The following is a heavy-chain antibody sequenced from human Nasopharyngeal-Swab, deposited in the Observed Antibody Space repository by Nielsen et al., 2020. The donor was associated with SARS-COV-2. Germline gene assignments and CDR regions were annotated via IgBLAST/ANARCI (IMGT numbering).Heavy chain of an antibody. CDR3: ARELYCAGNCPPDY. V-gene: IGHV3-20*04. CDR2: INWIGGSA. CDR1: GFTFDDYA. D-gene: IGHD2-21*02. J-gene: IGHJ4*02. Sequence: GESLKISCAASGFTFDDYAMSWVRQVPGKGLEWVANINWIGGSADYSDAVKGRFTISRDNAENSLYLQMNSLRAEDTAIYFCARELYCAGNCPPDYWGQGTPVTVSS.